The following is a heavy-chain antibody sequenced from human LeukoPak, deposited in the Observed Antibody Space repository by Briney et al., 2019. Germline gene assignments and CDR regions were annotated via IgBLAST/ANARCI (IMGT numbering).Heavy chain of an antibody. CDR2: IYTSGST. D-gene: IGHD4-17*01. J-gene: IGHJ4*02. V-gene: IGHV4-61*02. CDR3: ASTSNYGEGDDY. Sequence: PSETLSLTWTVSGGSISSGSYYWSWIRQPAGKGLEWIGRIYTSGSTNYDPSLKSRVTISVDTSKNQFSLKLSSVTAADTAVYYCASTSNYGEGDDYWGQGTLVTVSS. CDR1: GGSISSGSYY.